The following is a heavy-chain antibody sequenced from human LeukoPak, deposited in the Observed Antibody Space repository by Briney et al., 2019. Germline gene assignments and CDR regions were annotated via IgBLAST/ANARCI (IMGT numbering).Heavy chain of an antibody. CDR1: GGTFSSYT. D-gene: IGHD3-3*01. J-gene: IGHJ4*02. CDR3: ARDLGPGVAYDY. V-gene: IGHV1-69*13. Sequence: ASVKVSCKASGGTFSSYTISWVRQAPGQGLEWMGGIIPIFGTANYAQKFQGRVTITADESTSTAYMELSSLRSEDTAVYYCARDLGPGVAYDYWGQGTLVTVSS. CDR2: IIPIFGTA.